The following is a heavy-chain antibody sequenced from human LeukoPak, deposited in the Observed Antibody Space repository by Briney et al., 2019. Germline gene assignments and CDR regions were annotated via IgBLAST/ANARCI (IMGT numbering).Heavy chain of an antibody. Sequence: PGGSLRLSCAASGFTFSSYDMSWVRHAPGKGLEWVSGISGSGDSTYYADSVKGRFTISRDNSKNTLYLQMNSLRAEDTGVYYCAKDRSCTNGVCHGDFDYWGQGTLVTVSS. J-gene: IGHJ4*02. CDR1: GFTFSSYD. CDR2: ISGSGDST. V-gene: IGHV3-23*01. CDR3: AKDRSCTNGVCHGDFDY. D-gene: IGHD2-8*01.